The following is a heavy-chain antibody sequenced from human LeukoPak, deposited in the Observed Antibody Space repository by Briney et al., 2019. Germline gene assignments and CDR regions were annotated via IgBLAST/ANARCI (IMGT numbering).Heavy chain of an antibody. CDR3: ARRGSGPGFGY. J-gene: IGHJ4*02. CDR2: INHSGST. V-gene: IGHV4-34*01. D-gene: IGHD3-10*01. CDR1: GGSFSGYY. Sequence: SETLSLTCAVYGGSFSGYYWSWIRQPPGKGLEWIGEINHSGSTNYNPSLKSRVTISVDTSKNQFSLKLSSVTAADTAVYYCARRGSGPGFGYWGQGTLVTVSS.